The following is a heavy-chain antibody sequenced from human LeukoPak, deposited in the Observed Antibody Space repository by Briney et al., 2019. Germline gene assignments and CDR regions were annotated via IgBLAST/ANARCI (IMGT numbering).Heavy chain of an antibody. CDR1: GFTFNTFN. J-gene: IGHJ4*02. CDR3: VKDLVAASENVRGWYPMDY. CDR2: ISWNGARI. V-gene: IGHV3-43*01. Sequence: GGSLRLSCAASGFTFNTFNMNWVRQAPGKGLEWVSLISWNGARIHYGDSVKGRFTNSRDNSKNSLYLQMNSLRTEDTALYYCVKDLVAASENVRGWYPMDYWGQGTLVTVSS. D-gene: IGHD6-19*01.